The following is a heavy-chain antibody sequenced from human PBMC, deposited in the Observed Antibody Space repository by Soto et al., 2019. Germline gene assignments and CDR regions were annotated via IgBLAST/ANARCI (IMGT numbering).Heavy chain of an antibody. Sequence: VQLLESGGDLVQPGGSLRLSCVASGFILNNYAMSWVRQAPGKGLEWVSTIGGTDGDSDGVPWYEDSVKGRVTISRDSSSNTLVLPMVNLRVVESDLYFCLKTGRNWGAFYFWGQGTTVVVSS. D-gene: IGHD7-27*01. J-gene: IGHJ3*01. CDR2: IGGTDGDSDGVP. V-gene: IGHV3-23*01. CDR3: LKTGRNWGAFYF. CDR1: GFILNNYA.